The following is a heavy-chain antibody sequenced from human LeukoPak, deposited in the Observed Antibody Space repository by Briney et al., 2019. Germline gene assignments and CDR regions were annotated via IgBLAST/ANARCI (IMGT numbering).Heavy chain of an antibody. V-gene: IGHV3-30*18. CDR2: ISYDGSNK. Sequence: GGSLRLSCAASGFTFSSYGMHWVRQAPGKGLEWVAVISYDGSNKYYADSVKGRFTISRDNSKNTLYLQMNSLRAEDTAVYYCAKDRYYYGNYFDYWGQGTPVTVSS. D-gene: IGHD3-10*01. CDR1: GFTFSSYG. CDR3: AKDRYYYGNYFDY. J-gene: IGHJ4*02.